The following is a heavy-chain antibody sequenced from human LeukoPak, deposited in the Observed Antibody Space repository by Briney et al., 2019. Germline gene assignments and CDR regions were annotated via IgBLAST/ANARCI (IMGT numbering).Heavy chain of an antibody. V-gene: IGHV1-69*05. CDR2: IIPIFGTA. CDR1: GGTFSSYA. Sequence: SVKVSCKASGGTFSSYAISWVRQAPGQGLEWMGGIIPIFGTANYAQKFQGRVTITTDESTSTAYMELSSLRSEDTAVYYCAREVSIAVAGYYFDYWGQGTLATVSS. D-gene: IGHD6-19*01. CDR3: AREVSIAVAGYYFDY. J-gene: IGHJ4*02.